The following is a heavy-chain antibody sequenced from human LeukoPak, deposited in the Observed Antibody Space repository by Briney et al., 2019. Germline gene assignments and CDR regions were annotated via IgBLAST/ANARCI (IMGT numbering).Heavy chain of an antibody. CDR2: VYYSGRT. CDR3: ARQGSAYYFDF. Sequence: SETLSLTCTVSGGSISSSSYYWGWIRQPPGKELQWSASVYYSGRTNYSPSLKSRVTISVDTSEQQFSLQLNSVTAADTAVYYCARQGSAYYFDFWGQGLLVSVPS. V-gene: IGHV4-39*01. D-gene: IGHD2-15*01. CDR1: GGSISSSSYY. J-gene: IGHJ4*02.